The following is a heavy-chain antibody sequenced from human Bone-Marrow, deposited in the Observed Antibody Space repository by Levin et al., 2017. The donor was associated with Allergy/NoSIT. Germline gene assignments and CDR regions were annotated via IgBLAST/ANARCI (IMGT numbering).Heavy chain of an antibody. CDR1: GYTFTTYW. D-gene: IGHD3-9*01. Sequence: GESLKISCKGSGYTFTTYWISWVRQMPGKGLEWMGRIDPSDSYTSYSSSFQGHVTISADKSINTAYLQWSSLKASDTAMYYCVRHVKTDILTGYSNTYWGQGTLVSVSS. J-gene: IGHJ4*02. V-gene: IGHV5-10-1*01. CDR2: IDPSDSYT. CDR3: VRHVKTDILTGYSNTY.